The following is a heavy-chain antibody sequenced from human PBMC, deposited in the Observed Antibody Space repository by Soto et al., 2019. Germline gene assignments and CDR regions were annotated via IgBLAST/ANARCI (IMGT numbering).Heavy chain of an antibody. Sequence: PGGSLRLSCVASGFTFDNYAMHWVRQAPGKGLEWVSGLNWNSGDIGYADSVKGRFTISRDNAENSLYLQMNSLRTDDTAFYYCAKDMSGYPPYYFDYWGQGTLVTVSS. CDR2: LNWNSGDI. J-gene: IGHJ4*02. D-gene: IGHD3-3*01. V-gene: IGHV3-9*01. CDR1: GFTFDNYA. CDR3: AKDMSGYPPYYFDY.